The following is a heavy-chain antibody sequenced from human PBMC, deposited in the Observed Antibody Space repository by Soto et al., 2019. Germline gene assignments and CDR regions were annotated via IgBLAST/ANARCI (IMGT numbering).Heavy chain of an antibody. D-gene: IGHD3-22*01. V-gene: IGHV4-59*08. CDR2: IYYSGST. J-gene: IGHJ6*02. Sequence: SETLSLTCTVSGGSISSYYWSWIRQPPGKGLEWIGYIYYSGSTNYNPSLKSRVTISVDTSKNQFSLKLSSVTAADTAMYYCARHSGDGYNSRDHYYYYGMDGWGQGTTVTVSS. CDR1: GGSISSYY. CDR3: ARHSGDGYNSRDHYYYYGMDG.